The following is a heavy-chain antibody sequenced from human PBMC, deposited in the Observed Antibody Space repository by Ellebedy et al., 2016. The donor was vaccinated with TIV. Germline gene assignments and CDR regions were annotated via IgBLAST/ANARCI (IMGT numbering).Heavy chain of an antibody. CDR2: INPNGGST. V-gene: IGHV1-46*01. CDR1: GYTFTSYY. J-gene: IGHJ3*02. CDR3: ARSGPLGYYDSSGNYLNAFDI. D-gene: IGHD3-22*01. Sequence: AASVKVSCKASGYTFTSYYLHWVRQAPGQALEWMGIINPNGGSTTYAQTFQDRVTMTRDTSTSTIYVELSSLRSEDTAIYYCARSGPLGYYDSSGNYLNAFDIWGQGTMVTVSS.